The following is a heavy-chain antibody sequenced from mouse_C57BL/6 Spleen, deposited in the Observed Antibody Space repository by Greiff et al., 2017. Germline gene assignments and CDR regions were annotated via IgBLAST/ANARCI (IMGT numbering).Heavy chain of an antibody. CDR2: ISDGGSYT. CDR3: ARDRRTGFAY. CDR1: GFTFSSYA. Sequence: EVQLQESGGGLVKPGGSLKLSCAASGFTFSSYAMSWVRQTPEKRLEWVATISDGGSYTYYPDNVQGRFTISRDNAKNNLYLQMSHLKSEDTAMYYCARDRRTGFAYWGQGTLVTVSA. J-gene: IGHJ3*01. V-gene: IGHV5-4*01.